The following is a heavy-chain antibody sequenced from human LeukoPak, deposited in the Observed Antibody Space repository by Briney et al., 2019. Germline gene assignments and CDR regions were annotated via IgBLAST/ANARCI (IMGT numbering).Heavy chain of an antibody. Sequence: SVKVSCKASGGTFSSYAISWVRQAPGQGLEWMGRIIPIFGTANYAQKFQGSVTITTDESTSTAYMELSSLRSEDTAVYYCARDSQSRYSSSWYALFDYWGQGTLVTVSS. CDR1: GGTFSSYA. D-gene: IGHD6-13*01. J-gene: IGHJ4*02. V-gene: IGHV1-69*05. CDR2: IIPIFGTA. CDR3: ARDSQSRYSSSWYALFDY.